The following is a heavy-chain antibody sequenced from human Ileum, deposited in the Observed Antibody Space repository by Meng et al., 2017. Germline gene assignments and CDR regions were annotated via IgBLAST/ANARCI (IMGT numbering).Heavy chain of an antibody. D-gene: IGHD3-22*01. J-gene: IGHJ4*02. CDR3: ATSNDRDVYYLGY. CDR1: GTW. CDR2: IFQSGRT. V-gene: IGHV4-4*02. Sequence: VQLDESGPRLVKPSGTLSLTCAVSGTWWSWVRQPPGKGLEWIGEIFQSGRTNYNPSLKSRVTISIDKSKSQISLQLSAVTAADTAVYSCATSNDRDVYYLGYWGQGTLVTVSS.